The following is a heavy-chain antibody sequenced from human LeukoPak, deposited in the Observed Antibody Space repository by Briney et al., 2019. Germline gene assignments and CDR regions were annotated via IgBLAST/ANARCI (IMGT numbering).Heavy chain of an antibody. Sequence: GGSLRLSCAASGFTFSSYSMNWVRQAPGKGLEWVSSISSSSSYIYYADSVKGRFTISRDNAKNSLYLQMNSLRAEDTAVYYCARLAAAGSNWFDPWGQGTLVTVSS. CDR3: ARLAAAGSNWFDP. D-gene: IGHD6-13*01. CDR2: ISSSSSYI. J-gene: IGHJ5*02. CDR1: GFTFSSYS. V-gene: IGHV3-21*01.